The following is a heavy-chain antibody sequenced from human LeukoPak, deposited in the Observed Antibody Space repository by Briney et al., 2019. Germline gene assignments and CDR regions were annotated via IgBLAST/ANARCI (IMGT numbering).Heavy chain of an antibody. CDR1: GGSISNYY. CDR2: MYVTGTT. CDR3: ARHADDFASHYYMDG. D-gene: IGHD2-21*02. V-gene: IGHV4-59*08. J-gene: IGHJ6*03. Sequence: AESLSLTCTVSGGSISNYYWTWIRQPPGKGLEWMGFMYVTGTTNYSPSLRSRVTISVDTSKNHVFLKLDSVTAADTAVYYWARHADDFASHYYMDGWGKGTTVTVSS.